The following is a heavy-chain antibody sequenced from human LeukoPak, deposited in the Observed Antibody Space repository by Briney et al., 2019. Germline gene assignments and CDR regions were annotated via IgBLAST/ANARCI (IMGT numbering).Heavy chain of an antibody. D-gene: IGHD6-6*01. CDR3: AKGSSSSQYYYYYYMDV. CDR1: GFTFSSYA. Sequence: GGSLRLSCAASGFTFSSYAMSWVRQAPGKGLEWVSAISGSGGSTYYADSVKGRFTISRDNSKNTLYLQMNSLRAEDTAVYYCAKGSSSSQYYYYYYMDVWGKGTTVTVSS. V-gene: IGHV3-23*01. J-gene: IGHJ6*03. CDR2: ISGSGGST.